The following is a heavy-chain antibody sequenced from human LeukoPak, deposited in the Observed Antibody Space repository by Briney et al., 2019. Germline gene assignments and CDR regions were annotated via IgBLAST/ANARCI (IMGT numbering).Heavy chain of an antibody. Sequence: GESLQISCKGSGYSFTTYWIGWVRQMPGKGLEWMGIIYPGDSDTRYSPSFQGQVTISADKSISTAYLQWSSLKASDTAIYYCARRATSMIFFDYWGQGTLVTVSS. CDR3: ARRATSMIFFDY. D-gene: IGHD5-18*01. CDR1: GYSFTTYW. J-gene: IGHJ4*02. V-gene: IGHV5-51*01. CDR2: IYPGDSDT.